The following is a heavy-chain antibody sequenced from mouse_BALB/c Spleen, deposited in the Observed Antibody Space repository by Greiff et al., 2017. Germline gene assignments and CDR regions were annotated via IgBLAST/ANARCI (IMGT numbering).Heavy chain of an antibody. Sequence: DVKLVESGGGLVQPGGSRKLSCAASGFTFSSFGMHWVRQAPEKGLEWVAYISSGSSTIYYADTVKGRFTISRDNPKNTLFLQMTSLRSEDTAMYYCARRTGTKAMDYWGQGTSVTVSS. CDR3: ARRTGTKAMDY. J-gene: IGHJ4*01. D-gene: IGHD4-1*01. CDR2: ISSGSSTI. CDR1: GFTFSSFG. V-gene: IGHV5-17*02.